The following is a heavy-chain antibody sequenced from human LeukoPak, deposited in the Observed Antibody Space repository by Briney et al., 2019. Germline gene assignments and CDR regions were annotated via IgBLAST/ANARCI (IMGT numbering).Heavy chain of an antibody. CDR3: AADLPYSSYGPLDY. Sequence: GASVKVSCKASGFSFATSAMQWVRQARGQRLEWIGWIVVGSGNTNYAQKFQERVTITRDTSTSTAYLELSSLRSEDTAVYFCAADLPYSSYGPLDYWGQGTLVTVSS. V-gene: IGHV1-58*02. D-gene: IGHD4-11*01. CDR1: GFSFATSA. J-gene: IGHJ4*02. CDR2: IVVGSGNT.